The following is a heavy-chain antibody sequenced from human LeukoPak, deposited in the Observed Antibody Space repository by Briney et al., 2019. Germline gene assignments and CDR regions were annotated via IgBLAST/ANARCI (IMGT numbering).Heavy chain of an antibody. V-gene: IGHV4-39*01. J-gene: IGHJ5*02. Sequence: SETLSLTGAVSGGSISTSSYYWDWIRPPPCKGLEWTASIVYSGSTYYNPSLKSRVSISVDTSKNQFSLKLNSVTAADTALYYCARRFDYYASGSLNWFDPWGQGTLVTVSS. D-gene: IGHD3-10*01. CDR3: ARRFDYYASGSLNWFDP. CDR1: GGSISTSSYY. CDR2: IVYSGST.